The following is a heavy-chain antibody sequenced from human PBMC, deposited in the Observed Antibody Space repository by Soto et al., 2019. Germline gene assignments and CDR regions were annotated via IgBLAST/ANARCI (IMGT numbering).Heavy chain of an antibody. J-gene: IGHJ5*02. CDR2: MYYGGRT. D-gene: IGHD2-15*01. Sequence: PSETLSLTCTVSGGSISSYYWSWIRQPPGKGLEWIGYMYYGGRTNYNPSLKSRVTISVDTSKMQVSLKLSSVTAADTAVYFCARGTPSPLIVRSSRGPWFDPWGQGTLATVS. V-gene: IGHV4-59*08. CDR3: ARGTPSPLIVRSSRGPWFDP. CDR1: GGSISSYY.